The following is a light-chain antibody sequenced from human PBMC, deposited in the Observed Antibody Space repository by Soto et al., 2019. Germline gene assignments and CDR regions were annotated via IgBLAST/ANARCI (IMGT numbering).Light chain of an antibody. CDR1: QGVSNH. J-gene: IGKJ1*01. CDR3: KQYDNWPPWT. V-gene: IGKV3-15*01. Sequence: EIVMTQSPATLSVSPGERATLSCRASQGVSNHLAWYQQKPGQAPRLLIYGASTRATGIPARFSGSGSGTEFTLTISSLQSEDFAVYYCKQYDNWPPWTFGQGTKVEIK. CDR2: GAS.